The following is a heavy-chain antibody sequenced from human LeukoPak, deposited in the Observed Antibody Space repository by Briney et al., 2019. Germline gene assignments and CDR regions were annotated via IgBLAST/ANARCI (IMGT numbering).Heavy chain of an antibody. V-gene: IGHV1-3*01. CDR3: ARGGTWPSSAGYYYYYGMDV. CDR1: GYTFTSYA. J-gene: IGHJ6*02. D-gene: IGHD6-6*01. CDR2: INAGNGNT. Sequence: ASVKVSCKASGYTFTSYAMHWVRQAPGQRLEWMGWINAGNGNTKYSQKFQGRVTITRDTSASTAYMELSSLRSEDTAVYYCARGGTWPSSAGYYYYYGMDVWGQGTTVTVSS.